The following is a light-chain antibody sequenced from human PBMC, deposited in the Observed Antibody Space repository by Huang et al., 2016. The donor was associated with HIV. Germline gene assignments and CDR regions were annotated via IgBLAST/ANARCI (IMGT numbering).Light chain of an antibody. V-gene: IGKV1-33*01. Sequence: DIQMTQSPSSLSASVGDRVTITCQASQDITNYLNWYQQKPGKAPKLLIYDASNLEIGVPSRFTGSGSGTAFTFTISSLQPEDIATYYCQQYDNLPLTFGGGTKVEIK. CDR2: DAS. CDR1: QDITNY. J-gene: IGKJ4*01. CDR3: QQYDNLPLT.